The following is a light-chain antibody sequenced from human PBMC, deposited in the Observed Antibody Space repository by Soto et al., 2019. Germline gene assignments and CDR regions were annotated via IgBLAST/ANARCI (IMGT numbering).Light chain of an antibody. J-gene: IGKJ1*01. Sequence: EIVMTQSPATLSVSPGERATLSCRASQSVSSNLAWYQQKPGQAHRRLIYGASTRATGIPARFSGSGSGTEFTLTISSLQSEDFAVYYCQQYNNWPWTFGPGTKVEIK. CDR3: QQYNNWPWT. V-gene: IGKV3-15*01. CDR1: QSVSSN. CDR2: GAS.